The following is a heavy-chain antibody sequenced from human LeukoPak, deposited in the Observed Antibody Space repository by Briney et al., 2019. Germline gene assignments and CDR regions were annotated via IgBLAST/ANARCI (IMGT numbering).Heavy chain of an antibody. J-gene: IGHJ4*02. CDR1: GGSISSSNW. CDR3: ARGYISYDCSSTSCYAGRFDY. D-gene: IGHD2-2*01. CDR2: IYRSGST. Sequence: PSETLSLTCGVSGGSISSSNWWSWVRQPPGKGLEWIGEIYRSGSTNYNPSLKSRVIISVDTSKNQFSLKLSSVTAADTAVYYCARGYISYDCSSTSCYAGRFDYWGQGTLVTVSS. V-gene: IGHV4-4*02.